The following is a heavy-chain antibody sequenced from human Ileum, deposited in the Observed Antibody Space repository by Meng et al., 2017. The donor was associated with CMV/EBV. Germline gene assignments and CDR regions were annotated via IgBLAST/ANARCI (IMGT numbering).Heavy chain of an antibody. D-gene: IGHD3-22*01. Sequence: GESLKISCAASGFTFSDYYMSWIRQAPGKGLEWVSYISSSGSTIYYADSVKGRFTISRDNAKNSLYLQMNSLRAEDTAVYYCARTTYYYDSSGYYFDCWGQGTLVTVSS. CDR2: ISSSGSTI. V-gene: IGHV3-11*04. CDR1: GFTFSDYY. J-gene: IGHJ4*02. CDR3: ARTTYYYDSSGYYFDC.